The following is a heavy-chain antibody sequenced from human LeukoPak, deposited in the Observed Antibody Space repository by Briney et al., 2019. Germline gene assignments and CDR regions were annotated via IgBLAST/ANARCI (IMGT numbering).Heavy chain of an antibody. V-gene: IGHV3-48*01. CDR2: ISSSSSTI. J-gene: IGHJ4*02. D-gene: IGHD6-13*01. Sequence: PGGSLRLSCAASGFTFSSYAMNWVRQAPGKGLEWVSYISSSSSTIYYADSVKGRFTISRDNAKNSLYLQMNSLRAEGTAVYYCASSKGIAAADWGQGTLVTVSS. CDR1: GFTFSSYA. CDR3: ASSKGIAAAD.